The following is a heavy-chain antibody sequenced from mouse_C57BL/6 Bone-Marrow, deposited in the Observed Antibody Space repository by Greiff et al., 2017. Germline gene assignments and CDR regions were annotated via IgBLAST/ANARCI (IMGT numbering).Heavy chain of an antibody. Sequence: EVKLQQSGAELVKPGASVKLSCTASGFNIKDYYMHWVKQRTEQGLEWIGRIDPEDGETKYAPKFKGKATITADTSSTTAYLQLSSLTSEDTAVYYCAKRTVAFPYYAMDYWGQGTSVTVSS. CDR1: GFNIKDYY. CDR2: IDPEDGET. V-gene: IGHV14-2*01. J-gene: IGHJ4*01. D-gene: IGHD1-1*01. CDR3: AKRTVAFPYYAMDY.